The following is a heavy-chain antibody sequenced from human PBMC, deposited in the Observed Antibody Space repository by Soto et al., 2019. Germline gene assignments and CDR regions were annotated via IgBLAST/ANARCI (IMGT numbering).Heavy chain of an antibody. J-gene: IGHJ4*02. D-gene: IGHD6-19*01. CDR2: VSSSGSTK. CDR1: GFTFTSNE. V-gene: IGHV3-48*03. Sequence: GGSLRLSCAASGFTFTSNEMNWVRRAPGKGLEWISYVSSSGSTKYYADSVKGRFTISRDNAKNSLFLQMNSLTAEDRAVYYCARGYTGGWSRGGYFDYWGQGALVTVSS. CDR3: ARGYTGGWSRGGYFDY.